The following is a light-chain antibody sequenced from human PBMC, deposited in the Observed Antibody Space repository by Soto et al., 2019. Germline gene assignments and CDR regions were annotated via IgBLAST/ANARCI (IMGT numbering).Light chain of an antibody. CDR2: LNSDGSH. J-gene: IGLJ2*01. Sequence: QPVLTQSPSASASLGASVKLTCTLSSGHSSYAIAWHQQQPEKGPRYLMKLNSDGSHSKGDGIPDRFSGSSSGAERYITISSLQSEDEADYYCQTWGTDIVVFGGGTKVTVL. CDR1: SGHSSYA. CDR3: QTWGTDIVV. V-gene: IGLV4-69*01.